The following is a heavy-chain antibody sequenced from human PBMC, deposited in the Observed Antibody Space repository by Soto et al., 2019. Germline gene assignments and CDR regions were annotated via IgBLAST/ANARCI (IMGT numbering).Heavy chain of an antibody. J-gene: IGHJ3*02. CDR3: ARDRAFENSLRAARPTDSFDI. D-gene: IGHD6-6*01. CDR1: GYTFTSYG. CDR2: ISAYNGNT. Sequence: ASVKVSCKASGYTFTSYGISWVRQAPGQGLEWMGWISAYNGNTNYAQKLQGRVTMTTDTSTSTAYMELRSLRADDTAVYYCARDRAFENSLRAARPTDSFDIWGQGTMVTVSS. V-gene: IGHV1-18*01.